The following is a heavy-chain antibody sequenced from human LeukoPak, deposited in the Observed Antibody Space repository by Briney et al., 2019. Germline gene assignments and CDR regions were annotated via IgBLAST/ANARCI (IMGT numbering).Heavy chain of an antibody. CDR3: ARLGIVAGTRMGFDY. V-gene: IGHV4-59*08. D-gene: IGHD6-19*01. CDR2: IYYSGST. Sequence: SETLSLTCTVSGGSISSYYWSWIRQPPAKGLEGIGYIYYSGSTNSNPSLKSRVTISVDTSKNQFSLKLSSVTAADTAVYYCARLGIVAGTRMGFDYWGQGTLVTVSS. CDR1: GGSISSYY. J-gene: IGHJ4*02.